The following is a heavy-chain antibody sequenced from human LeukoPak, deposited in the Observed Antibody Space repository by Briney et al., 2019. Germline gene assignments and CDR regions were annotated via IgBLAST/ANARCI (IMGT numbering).Heavy chain of an antibody. J-gene: IGHJ4*02. CDR3: ARGLPPRRNYDSRGYYSYYFDY. D-gene: IGHD3-22*01. CDR2: ISAYNGNT. V-gene: IGHV1-18*01. Sequence: ASVKVSCKASGYTFTSYGISWVRQAPGHGLEWMGWISAYNGNTKYAQKFQGRVTLTTDKSTSTAYMELRSLRSDDTAVYYCARGLPPRRNYDSRGYYSYYFDYWGQGTLVTVSS. CDR1: GYTFTSYG.